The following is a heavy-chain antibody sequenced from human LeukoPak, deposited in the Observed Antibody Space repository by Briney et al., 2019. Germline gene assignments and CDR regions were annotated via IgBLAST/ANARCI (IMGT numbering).Heavy chain of an antibody. D-gene: IGHD3-10*01. J-gene: IGHJ5*02. CDR3: ARSITMVRANWFDP. CDR2: IYYSGST. Sequence: SETLSLTCTVSGGSISSYYWSWIRQPPGKGLEWIGYIYYSGSTNYNPSLKSRVTISVDTSMNQFSLKLSSVTAADTAVYYCARSITMVRANWFDPWGQGTLVTVSS. CDR1: GGSISSYY. V-gene: IGHV4-59*01.